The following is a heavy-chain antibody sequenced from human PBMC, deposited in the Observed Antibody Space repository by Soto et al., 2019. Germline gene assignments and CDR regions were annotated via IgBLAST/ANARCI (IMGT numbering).Heavy chain of an antibody. D-gene: IGHD3-9*01. CDR3: AKTESFNGYYNAFDC. J-gene: IGHJ4*02. Sequence: GGSLRLSCAASGSTFSSYAMSWVRQAPGKGLEWVSAISGSGGSTYYADSVKGRFTISRDNSKNTLYLQMNSLRAGDTAVYYCAKTESFNGYYNAFDCWGQGTRVTVSS. CDR1: GSTFSSYA. V-gene: IGHV3-23*01. CDR2: ISGSGGST.